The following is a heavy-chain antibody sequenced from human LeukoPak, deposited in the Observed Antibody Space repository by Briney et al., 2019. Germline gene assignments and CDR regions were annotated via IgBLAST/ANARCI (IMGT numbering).Heavy chain of an antibody. J-gene: IGHJ6*04. CDR2: IFLVDSDT. Sequence: GESLQISCKVPDSDLTSYGMAWGGRCPGKGRGGMGSIFLVDSDTRYSPSFQGQVTISADKSISTAYLQWSSLKASDTAMYYCARSGSYYGSGSYFNYYGMDVWGKGTTVTVSS. V-gene: IGHV5-51*01. CDR3: ARSGSYYGSGSYFNYYGMDV. CDR1: DSDLTSYG. D-gene: IGHD3-10*01.